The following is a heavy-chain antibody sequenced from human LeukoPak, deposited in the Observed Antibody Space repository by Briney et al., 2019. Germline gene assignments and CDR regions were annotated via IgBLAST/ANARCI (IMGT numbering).Heavy chain of an antibody. CDR2: IDWDDDK. D-gene: IGHD6-19*01. CDR1: GFSFSTSGVG. CDR3: ARIFPSGSGWGYYFDY. J-gene: IGHJ4*02. V-gene: IGHV2-70*11. Sequence: SGPTLVNPTQTLTLTCTFSGFSFSTSGVGVGWIRQPPGKALEWLARIDWDDDKYYSTSLKTRLTISKDTSKNQVVLTMTNMDPVDTATYYCARIFPSGSGWGYYFDYWGQGTLVTVSS.